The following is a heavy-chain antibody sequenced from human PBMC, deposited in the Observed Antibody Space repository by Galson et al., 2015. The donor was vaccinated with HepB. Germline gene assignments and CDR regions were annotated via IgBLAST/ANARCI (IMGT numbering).Heavy chain of an antibody. CDR1: GGTFSSYA. CDR2: IIPIFGTA. J-gene: IGHJ4*02. CDR3: ARGPVEMTTINGFDY. D-gene: IGHD5-24*01. Sequence: SVKVSCKASGGTFSSYAISWVRQAPGQGLEWMGGIIPIFGTANYAQKFQGRVTITADGSTSTAYMELSSLRSEDTAVYYCARGPVEMTTINGFDYWGQGTLVTVSS. V-gene: IGHV1-69*13.